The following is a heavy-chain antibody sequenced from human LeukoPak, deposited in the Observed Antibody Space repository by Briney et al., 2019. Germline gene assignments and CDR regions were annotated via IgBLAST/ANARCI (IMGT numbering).Heavy chain of an antibody. CDR3: ARDRIDAFDF. Sequence: SETLSLTCAVSGDSINSGGYSWNWIRQAPGKGLEWIGRLYHSGNIYYNPSLNSRVTISVDRSKNQLSLSLSSVTAAGTAVYFCARDRIDAFDFWGQGTMVTVSS. CDR2: LYHSGNI. V-gene: IGHV4-30-2*01. J-gene: IGHJ3*01. CDR1: GDSINSGGYS.